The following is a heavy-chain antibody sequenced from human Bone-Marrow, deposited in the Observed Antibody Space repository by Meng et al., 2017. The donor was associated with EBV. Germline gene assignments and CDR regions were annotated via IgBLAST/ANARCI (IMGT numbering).Heavy chain of an antibody. CDR2: INTDNGNT. CDR3: ARGSYDSSGFANWFDP. Sequence: QGQRVQSGAEVKKPGASVKVSCKASGYTFINYPIHWVRQAPGQRLEWMGWINTDNGNTKYSQKFQDRVTIIRDTSASTAYMELSTLGSEDTAVYYCARGSYDSSGFANWFDPWGQGTLVTVSS. V-gene: IGHV1-3*04. J-gene: IGHJ5*02. CDR1: GYTFINYP. D-gene: IGHD3-22*01.